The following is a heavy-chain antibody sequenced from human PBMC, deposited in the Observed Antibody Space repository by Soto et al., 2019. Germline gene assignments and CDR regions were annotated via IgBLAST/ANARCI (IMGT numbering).Heavy chain of an antibody. CDR3: AHLQLIPFFSDY. D-gene: IGHD6-13*01. CDR1: GFSLSTSGVG. V-gene: IGHV2-5*02. CDR2: IYWDNAK. Sequence: QITLKESGPALVKPTQTLTLTCTFSGFSLSTSGVGVAWIRQPPGKALEWLALIYWDNAKHYSPSLKSRLTVTKDTSRNQVALTMTNMDPVDTATYYCAHLQLIPFFSDYWGQGTLVTVSS. J-gene: IGHJ4*02.